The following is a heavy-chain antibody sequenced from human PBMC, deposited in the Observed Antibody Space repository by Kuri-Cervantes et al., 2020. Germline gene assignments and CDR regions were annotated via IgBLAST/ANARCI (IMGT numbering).Heavy chain of an antibody. J-gene: IGHJ5*02. D-gene: IGHD3-10*01. Sequence: GGSLRLSCAASGFTFSSYGMHWVRQAPGKGLEWVAVISYDGSNKYYADSVKGRFTISRDNAKNSLYLQMNSLRAEDTAVYYCARDSLYITMVQGATAGRINWFDPWGQGTLVTVSS. V-gene: IGHV3-30*03. CDR1: GFTFSSYG. CDR3: ARDSLYITMVQGATAGRINWFDP. CDR2: ISYDGSNK.